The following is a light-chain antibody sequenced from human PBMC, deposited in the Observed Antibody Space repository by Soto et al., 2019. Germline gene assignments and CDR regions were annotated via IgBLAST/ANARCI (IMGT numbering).Light chain of an antibody. Sequence: QSVLTQPASVSGAPGQSSTISCPGTSSDVGAYNYVSWYQQHPGKAPKLMIYDVNIRPSGVSNRFSGSKSGNTASLTISGLQAEDEADYYCTSWTTSTTMKFGGGTKVTVL. CDR1: SSDVGAYNY. CDR3: TSWTTSTTMK. J-gene: IGLJ2*01. V-gene: IGLV2-14*01. CDR2: DVN.